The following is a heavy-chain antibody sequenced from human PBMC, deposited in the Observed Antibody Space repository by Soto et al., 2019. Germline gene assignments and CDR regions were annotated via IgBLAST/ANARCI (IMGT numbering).Heavy chain of an antibody. Sequence: EVQLLESGGGLVQPGGSLRLSCVGSGFTFINYAMNWVRQTPGKGLECVSTISGGGDRTFDADTVKGRFTISRDNSKNTVNLQMNSLRADDTAVYYCARKVLGSTSRPDWWYFDLWGRGTLVTVSS. D-gene: IGHD2-2*01. V-gene: IGHV3-23*01. CDR3: ARKVLGSTSRPDWWYFDL. CDR2: ISGGGDRT. J-gene: IGHJ2*01. CDR1: GFTFINYA.